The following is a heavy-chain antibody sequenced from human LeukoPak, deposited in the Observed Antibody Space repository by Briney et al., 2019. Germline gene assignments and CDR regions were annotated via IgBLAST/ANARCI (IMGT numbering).Heavy chain of an antibody. J-gene: IGHJ6*03. D-gene: IGHD3-22*01. Sequence: GGSLRLSCAASGFTFSNYGIHWVRQAPGKGLEWVAFIRYDASNKYYADSVKGRFTIYRENAKNTLYLEMNSLRAEDTAVYYCAKDEVEGYYASSGYYHYYYMDVWGKGTTVTISS. CDR1: GFTFSNYG. V-gene: IGHV3-30*02. CDR3: AKDEVEGYYASSGYYHYYYMDV. CDR2: IRYDASNK.